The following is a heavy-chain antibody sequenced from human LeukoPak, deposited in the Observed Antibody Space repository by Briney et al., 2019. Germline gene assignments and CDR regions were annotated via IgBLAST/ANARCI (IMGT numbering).Heavy chain of an antibody. Sequence: ASVKVSCKASGYTFTRYYMHWVRQAPGQGLEWMGWINTNTGNPTYAQGFTGRFVFSLDTSVSTAYLQISSLKAEDTAVYYCARGRDCSGTSCRHDYWGQGTLVTVSS. J-gene: IGHJ4*02. V-gene: IGHV7-4-1*02. D-gene: IGHD2-2*01. CDR3: ARGRDCSGTSCRHDY. CDR2: INTNTGNP. CDR1: GYTFTRYY.